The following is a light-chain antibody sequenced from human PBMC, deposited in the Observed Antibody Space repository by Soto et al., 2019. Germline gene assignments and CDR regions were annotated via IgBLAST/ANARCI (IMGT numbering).Light chain of an antibody. CDR2: VVS. V-gene: IGLV2-14*01. CDR1: SSDIGRYNY. J-gene: IGLJ2*01. Sequence: QSALTQPASVSGSPGQSITISCTGTSSDIGRYNYVSWYQQHPGRAPRLMIYVVSSRPSGVSDRVSGSKSGNTASLTISGLQAEDEADYYCSSYTSGSTLVVFGGGTKLTVL. CDR3: SSYTSGSTLVV.